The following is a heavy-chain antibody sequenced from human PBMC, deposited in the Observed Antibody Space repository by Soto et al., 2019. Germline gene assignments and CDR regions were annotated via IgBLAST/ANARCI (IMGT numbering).Heavy chain of an antibody. CDR2: INPNSGGT. CDR1: GYTFTGYY. D-gene: IGHD6-19*01. V-gene: IGHV1-2*02. Sequence: ASVKVSCKASGYTFTGYYMHWVRQAPGQGLEWMGWINPNSGGTNYAQKFQGRVTMTRDTSISTAYMELSRLRSDDTAVYYCARVEVFGLSGWFSGGYYYYGMDVWGQGTTVTVAS. J-gene: IGHJ6*02. CDR3: ARVEVFGLSGWFSGGYYYYGMDV.